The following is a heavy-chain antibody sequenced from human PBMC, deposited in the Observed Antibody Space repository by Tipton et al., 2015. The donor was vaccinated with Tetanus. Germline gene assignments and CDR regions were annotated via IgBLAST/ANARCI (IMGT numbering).Heavy chain of an antibody. Sequence: SLRLFCAASGFTFSDYYMSWIRQAPGKGLEWVSYISSSGSTIYYADSVKGRFTISRDNAKNSLYLQMNSLRAEDTAVYYCARDSNYGDYHPSAFDIWGQGTMVTVSS. CDR3: ARDSNYGDYHPSAFDI. J-gene: IGHJ3*02. V-gene: IGHV3-11*01. CDR2: ISSSGSTI. D-gene: IGHD4-17*01. CDR1: GFTFSDYY.